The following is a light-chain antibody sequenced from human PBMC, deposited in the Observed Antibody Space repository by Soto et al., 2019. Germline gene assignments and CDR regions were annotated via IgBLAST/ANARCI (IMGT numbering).Light chain of an antibody. CDR2: EGT. J-gene: IGLJ2*01. CDR1: SSDVGSYNL. V-gene: IGLV2-23*03. Sequence: QSALTQPASVSGSPGQSITISCTGTSSDVGSYNLVSWYQHHPGKAPKLMIYEGTKRPSGVSNRFSGSKSGNTASLTISGLQAEDEDDYYCCSYAGSSTFDVVFGGGTKLTVL. CDR3: CSYAGSSTFDVV.